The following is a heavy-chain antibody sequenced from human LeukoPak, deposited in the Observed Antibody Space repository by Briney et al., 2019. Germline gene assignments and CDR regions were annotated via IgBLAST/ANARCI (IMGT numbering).Heavy chain of an antibody. CDR2: IYTSEST. D-gene: IGHD4-17*01. CDR1: GGSISSYY. V-gene: IGHV4-4*07. CDR3: ARGLYCDSGY. J-gene: IGHJ4*02. Sequence: HPSETLSLTCTVSGGSISSYYWSWIRQPAGKGLEWIGHIYTSESTNYSPSLKSRVTMSVDTSKNQFSLKLTSVTAADTAVYYCARGLYCDSGYWGQGTLCTVSS.